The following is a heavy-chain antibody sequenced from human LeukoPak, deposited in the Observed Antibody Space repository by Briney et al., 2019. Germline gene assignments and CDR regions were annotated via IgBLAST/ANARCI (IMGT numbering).Heavy chain of an antibody. Sequence: SETLSLTCTVSGGSISSYYWTWIRQPPGKGLEWIGYIYYSGSTNYNPSLKSRVTISLDTSKNQFSLKLSSVTAADTAVYYCARIGYCSGGSCYEGYYYYYMDVWGKGTTVTVSS. CDR1: GGSISSYY. V-gene: IGHV4-59*12. CDR3: ARIGYCSGGSCYEGYYYYYMDV. J-gene: IGHJ6*03. CDR2: IYYSGST. D-gene: IGHD2-15*01.